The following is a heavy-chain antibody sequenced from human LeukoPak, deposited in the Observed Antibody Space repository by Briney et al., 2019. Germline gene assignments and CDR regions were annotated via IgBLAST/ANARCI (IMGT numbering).Heavy chain of an antibody. CDR1: GGSISSGGYY. D-gene: IGHD5-18*01. Sequence: SETLSLTCTVSGGSISSGGYYWSWIRQHPGKGLEWIGYIYYSGSTYYNPSLKSRVTISVDTSKNQFSLKLSSVTAADAAVYYCARGQGTAMARYWGQGTLVTVSS. CDR3: ARGQGTAMARY. J-gene: IGHJ4*02. V-gene: IGHV4-31*03. CDR2: IYYSGST.